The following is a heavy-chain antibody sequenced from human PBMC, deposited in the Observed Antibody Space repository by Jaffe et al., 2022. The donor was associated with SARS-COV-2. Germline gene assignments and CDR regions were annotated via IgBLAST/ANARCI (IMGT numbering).Heavy chain of an antibody. Sequence: QLQLQESGPGLVKPSETLSLTCTVSGGSISSSSYYWGWIRQPPGKGLEWIGSIYYSGSTYYNPSLKSRVTISVDTSKNQFSLKLSSVTAADTAVYYCASILRMVRGVIGYWGQGTLVTVSS. CDR3: ASILRMVRGVIGY. CDR1: GGSISSSSYY. CDR2: IYYSGST. D-gene: IGHD3-10*01. V-gene: IGHV4-39*01. J-gene: IGHJ4*02.